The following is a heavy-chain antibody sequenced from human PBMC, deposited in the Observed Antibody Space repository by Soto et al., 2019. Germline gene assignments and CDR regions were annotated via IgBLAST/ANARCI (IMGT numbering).Heavy chain of an antibody. CDR3: ARTYTDYFDY. CDR2: ISSSTSTI. CDR1: GFTFSGYN. V-gene: IGHV3-48*01. Sequence: GGSLRLSCAASGFTFSGYNMNWVRQAPGKGLEWVSYISSSTSTIYYADSVKGRFTISRDNAKSSLYLQMNSLRAEDTAMYYCARTYTDYFDYWGQGTLVTVSS. J-gene: IGHJ4*02. D-gene: IGHD1-1*01.